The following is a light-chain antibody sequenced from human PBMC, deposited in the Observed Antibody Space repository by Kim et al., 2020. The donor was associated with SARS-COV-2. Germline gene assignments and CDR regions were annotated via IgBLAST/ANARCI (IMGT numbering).Light chain of an antibody. Sequence: TLSLSPGERATLTGSTNTSYFAWYQQKSGQAPRLLFGVTSSRATCIPDRVSVSGAGTDFTLNVSRLEPEDFAVYYCQQYGNSPRSLGQGTKVDIK. J-gene: IGKJ1*01. CDR3: QQYGNSPRS. CDR1: TSY. V-gene: IGKV3-20*01. CDR2: VTS.